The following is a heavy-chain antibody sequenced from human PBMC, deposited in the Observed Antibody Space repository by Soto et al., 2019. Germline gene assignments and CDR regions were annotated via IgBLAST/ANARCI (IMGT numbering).Heavy chain of an antibody. CDR1: GATFSSYA. Sequence: GASVKVSCKASGATFSSYAISWVRQAPEKGLEWMGGIIPIFGTANYAQKFQGRATITADESTSTAYMELSSLRSEDTAVYYCAREKGGSGVYYYGSGSYYNSFRYWGQGTLVSVAS. CDR3: AREKGGSGVYYYGSGSYYNSFRY. CDR2: IIPIFGTA. J-gene: IGHJ4*02. D-gene: IGHD3-10*01. V-gene: IGHV1-69*13.